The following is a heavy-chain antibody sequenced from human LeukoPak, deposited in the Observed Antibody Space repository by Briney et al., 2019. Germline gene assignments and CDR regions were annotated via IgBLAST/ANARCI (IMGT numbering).Heavy chain of an antibody. CDR1: GFTFSSYA. D-gene: IGHD2-15*01. CDR2: ISYDGSNK. Sequence: GRSLRLSCAASGFTFSSYAIHWVRQAPGKGLEWVAVISYDGSNKYYADSVKGRFTISRDNSKNTLYLQMNSLRAEDTAVYYCARDYCSGGSCYPFDYYYYGMDVWGQGTTVTVSS. V-gene: IGHV3-30-3*01. J-gene: IGHJ6*02. CDR3: ARDYCSGGSCYPFDYYYYGMDV.